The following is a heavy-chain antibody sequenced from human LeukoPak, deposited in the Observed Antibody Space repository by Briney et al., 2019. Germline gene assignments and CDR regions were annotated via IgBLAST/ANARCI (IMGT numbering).Heavy chain of an antibody. CDR2: IYWDDDK. D-gene: IGHD3-10*01. V-gene: IGHV2-5*02. Sequence: ESGPTLVKPTQTLTLTCTFSGFSLGTSGVGVGWIRQPPGKALEWLALIYWDDDKRYSPSLKSRLTITKDTSKNQVVLTMTNMDPVDTATYYCAHERIREGSTMVRGVITPLYYYYGMDVWGKGTTVTVSS. J-gene: IGHJ6*04. CDR1: GFSLGTSGVG. CDR3: AHERIREGSTMVRGVITPLYYYYGMDV.